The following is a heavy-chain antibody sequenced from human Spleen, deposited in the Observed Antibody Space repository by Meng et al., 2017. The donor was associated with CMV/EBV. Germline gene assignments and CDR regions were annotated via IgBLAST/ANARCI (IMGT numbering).Heavy chain of an antibody. J-gene: IGHJ4*02. D-gene: IGHD5-12*01. CDR3: AVRGGYEQALGY. CDR2: INPNSGGT. CDR1: GYTFTGYY. Sequence: CKASGYTFTGYYMHWVRQAPGQGLEWMGWINPNSGGTNYAQKFQGRVTMTRDTSISTAYMELSRLRSDDTAVYYCAVRGGYEQALGYWGQGTLVTVSS. V-gene: IGHV1-2*02.